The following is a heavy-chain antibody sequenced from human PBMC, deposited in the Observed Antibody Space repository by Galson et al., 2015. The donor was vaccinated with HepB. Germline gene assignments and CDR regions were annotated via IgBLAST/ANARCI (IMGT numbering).Heavy chain of an antibody. CDR1: GFTFSSYA. CDR2: IWYAGVIK. V-gene: IGHV3-33*01. CDR3: ARDFGFGLDH. D-gene: IGHD3-3*01. Sequence: SLRLSCAASGFTFSSYAMNWVRQAPGTRLERVAVIWYAGVIKYYKDSVRGRFTVSRDNSKNTLYLEMNSLRGEDTALYYCARDFGFGLDHWGQGTLVSVSS. J-gene: IGHJ4*02.